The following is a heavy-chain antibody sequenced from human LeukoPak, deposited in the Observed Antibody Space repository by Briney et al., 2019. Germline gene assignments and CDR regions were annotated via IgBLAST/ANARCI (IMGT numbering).Heavy chain of an antibody. D-gene: IGHD6-6*01. J-gene: IGHJ4*02. V-gene: IGHV3-23*01. CDR1: GFTFSSYA. CDR3: VKMIFSSSSVSSDY. CDR2: ISGSGGST. Sequence: PGGSLRLSCAASGFTFSSYAMSWVRQAPGKGLEWVSAISGSGGSTYYADSVKGRFTISRDNSKNTLYLQMNSLRAEDTAVYYCVKMIFSSSSVSSDYWGQGTLVTVSS.